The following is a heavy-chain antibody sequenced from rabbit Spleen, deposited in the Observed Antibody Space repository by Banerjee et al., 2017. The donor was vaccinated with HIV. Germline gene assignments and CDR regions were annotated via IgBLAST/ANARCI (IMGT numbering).Heavy chain of an antibody. D-gene: IGHD2-1*01. J-gene: IGHJ4*01. CDR3: ARDLVGVIGWNFYL. CDR2: INAITGKA. Sequence: QEQLVESGGGLVKPEGSLKLSCTASGFSFSNKAVMCWVRQAPGKGLEWIACINAITGKAVYANWASGRFTISRTSSTTVTLRMTSLTAADRATYFCARDLVGVIGWNFYLWGQGTLVTVS. CDR1: GFSFSNKAV. V-gene: IGHV1S45*01.